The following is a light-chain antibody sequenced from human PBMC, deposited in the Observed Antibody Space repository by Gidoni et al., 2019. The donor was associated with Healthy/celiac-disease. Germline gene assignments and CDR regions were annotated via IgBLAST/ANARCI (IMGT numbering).Light chain of an antibody. J-gene: IGKJ2*01. CDR1: QSVLYSSNNKNY. Sequence: VSLGERATINRKSSQSVLYSSNNKNYLAWYQQKPGQPPKLLIYWASTRESGVPDRFSGSGSGTDFTLTISSLQADDVAVYYCQQYYSTLYTFGQGTKLEIK. V-gene: IGKV4-1*01. CDR2: WAS. CDR3: QQYYSTLYT.